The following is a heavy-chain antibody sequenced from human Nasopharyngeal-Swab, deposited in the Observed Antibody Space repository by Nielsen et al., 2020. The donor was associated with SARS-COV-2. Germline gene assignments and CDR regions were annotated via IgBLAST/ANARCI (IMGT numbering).Heavy chain of an antibody. CDR3: ARYYSNYHFWYFDL. CDR2: IIPILGIA. Sequence: SVKVSCKASLGTFSSSSISWVRQAPGQGLEWMGRIIPILGIANYAQKFQGRVTITADKSTSTAYMELSSLRSEDTAVYYCARYYSNYHFWYFDLWGRGTLVTVSS. J-gene: IGHJ2*01. D-gene: IGHD4-11*01. V-gene: IGHV1-69*02. CDR1: LGTFSSSS.